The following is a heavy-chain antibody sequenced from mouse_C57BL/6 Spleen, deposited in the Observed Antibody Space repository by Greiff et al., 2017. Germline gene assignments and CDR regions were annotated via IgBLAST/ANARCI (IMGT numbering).Heavy chain of an antibody. CDR3: ARHEDGYDGYYDVFPFAY. V-gene: IGHV1-62-2*01. Sequence: QVQLQQSGAELVKPGASVKLSCKASGYTFTEYTIHWVKQRSGQGLEWIGWFYPGSGSIKYNEKFKDKATLTADKSSSTVYMELSRLTSEDSAVYVCARHEDGYDGYYDVFPFAYWGQGTLVTVSA. CDR2: FYPGSGSI. J-gene: IGHJ3*01. D-gene: IGHD2-3*01. CDR1: GYTFTEYT.